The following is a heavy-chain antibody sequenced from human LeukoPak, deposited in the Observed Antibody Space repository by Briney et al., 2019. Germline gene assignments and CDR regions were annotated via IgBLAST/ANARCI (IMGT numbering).Heavy chain of an antibody. D-gene: IGHD5-12*01. CDR3: ARDGTVATNWFDP. Sequence: SETLSLTCTVSGGSVRSYYWSWIRQPPRKGLKWIGYIKSSGSSNYNPSLKSRVTISMDTSKNQFSLRLNSVTAADTAVYYCARDGTVATNWFDPWGQGTLVTVSS. CDR1: GGSVRSYY. CDR2: IKSSGSS. J-gene: IGHJ5*02. V-gene: IGHV4-59*02.